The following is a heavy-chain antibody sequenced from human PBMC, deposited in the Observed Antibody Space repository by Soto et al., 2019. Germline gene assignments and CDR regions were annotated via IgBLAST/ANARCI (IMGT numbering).Heavy chain of an antibody. V-gene: IGHV3-30-3*01. J-gene: IGHJ4*02. CDR2: ISYDGDHK. D-gene: IGHD3-9*01. Sequence: GGSLRLSCAASGFTLNTWAMHWVRQAPGRGLEWVAVISYDGDHKYYADSVKGRFTISRDNSKNTLYLQMNSLRGEDTAVYYCARDPAPQDNGNLTGYFHFDYWGQGTLVTVSS. CDR1: GFTLNTWA. CDR3: ARDPAPQDNGNLTGYFHFDY.